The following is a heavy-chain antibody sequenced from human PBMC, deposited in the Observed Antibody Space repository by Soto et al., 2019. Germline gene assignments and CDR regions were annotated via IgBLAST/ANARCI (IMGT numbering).Heavy chain of an antibody. CDR3: AKRGRFLSYFDY. J-gene: IGHJ4*02. V-gene: IGHV4-34*01. CDR2: IKHSGST. D-gene: IGHD3-3*01. CDR1: GGSFSGYY. Sequence: PSETLSLTCAVYGGSFSGYYWSWIRQPPGKGLEWIGEIKHSGSTNYNPSLKSRVTISADTSKNQFSLKLRSVTAADTAVYYCAKRGRFLSYFDYGAQGTLVAVSS.